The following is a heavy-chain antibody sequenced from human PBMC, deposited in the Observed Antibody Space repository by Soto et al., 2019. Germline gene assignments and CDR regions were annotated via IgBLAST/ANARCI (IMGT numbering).Heavy chain of an antibody. V-gene: IGHV3-23*01. D-gene: IGHD6-6*01. CDR3: AKRPKAGRPVDV. CDR1: GFTFSSYS. Sequence: GGSLRLSCAASGFTFSSYSMSWVRQAPGKGLEWVSAINPSGDSTYYADSVKGRLTISRDNSKNTLYLQMESLRAEDTAIYYCAKRPKAGRPVDVWGKGTTVTVSS. CDR2: INPSGDST. J-gene: IGHJ6*04.